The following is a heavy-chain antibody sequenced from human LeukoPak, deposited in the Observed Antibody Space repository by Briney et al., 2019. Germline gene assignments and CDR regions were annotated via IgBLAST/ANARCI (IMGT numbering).Heavy chain of an antibody. CDR1: GGSTSSDY. CDR2: IDTNGNT. Sequence: PSETLSLTCSVSGGSTSSDYWNWIRQPAGKGLEWIGRIDTNGNTKYSPSLNSRVTMSMDTSKNQFSLKLSSVTAADTAVYYCARLSYDFWSGYYYFDYWGQGTLVTVSS. V-gene: IGHV4-4*07. J-gene: IGHJ4*02. D-gene: IGHD3-3*01. CDR3: ARLSYDFWSGYYYFDY.